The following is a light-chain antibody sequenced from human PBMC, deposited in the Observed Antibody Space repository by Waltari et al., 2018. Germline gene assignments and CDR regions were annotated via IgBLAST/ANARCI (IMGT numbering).Light chain of an antibody. J-gene: IGLJ2*01. Sequence: QSALTQPASVSGSPRQSITISCTGTSSDVGGYNYVSWYQQHPGKAPKLMIYEVSNRPSGVSNRFSCSKSGNTASLTISGLQAEDEADYYCSSYTSSSTVVFGGGTKLTVL. V-gene: IGLV2-14*01. CDR2: EVS. CDR1: SSDVGGYNY. CDR3: SSYTSSSTVV.